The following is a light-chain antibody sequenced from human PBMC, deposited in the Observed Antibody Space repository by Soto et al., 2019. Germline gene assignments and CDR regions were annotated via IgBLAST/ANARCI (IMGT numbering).Light chain of an antibody. J-gene: IGKJ4*01. V-gene: IGKV3-20*01. CDR3: QQYGTSALT. CDR2: GTS. Sequence: IVLTQSPGTLSLSPGERATLSCRASQSVSSSYLVWYQQRPGQPPRLLIYGTSTRAAGISDRFSGGGSGTDFTLTIYRLEPGDSAVYYCQQYGTSALTSGGGTKV. CDR1: QSVSSSY.